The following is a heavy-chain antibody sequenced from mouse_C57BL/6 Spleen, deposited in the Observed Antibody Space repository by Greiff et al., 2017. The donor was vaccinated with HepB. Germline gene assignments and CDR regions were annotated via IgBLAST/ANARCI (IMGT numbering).Heavy chain of an antibody. D-gene: IGHD2-3*01. J-gene: IGHJ2*01. CDR2: ISYDGSN. V-gene: IGHV3-6*01. CDR3: AREGGYDGYYDY. Sequence: DVQLQESGPGLVKPSQSLSLTCSVTGYSITSGYYWNWIRQFPGNKLEWMGYISYDGSNNYNPSLKNRISITRDTSKNQFFLKLNSVTTEDTATYYCAREGGYDGYYDYWGQGTTLTVSS. CDR1: GYSITSGYY.